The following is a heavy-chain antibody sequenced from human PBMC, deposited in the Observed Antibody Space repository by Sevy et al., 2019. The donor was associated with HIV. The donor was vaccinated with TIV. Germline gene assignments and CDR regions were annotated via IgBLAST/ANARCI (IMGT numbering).Heavy chain of an antibody. V-gene: IGHV3-30*18. J-gene: IGHJ1*01. Sequence: GGSLRLSCAASGFTFSSYAVHWVRQPPGKGLEWVAVISYDGNNKYYADSVKGRFTVPGDNSKNTLYAQMNSLGAEDTAVYYCAKDHNLWSEGGFLHHWGQGTLVTVSS. CDR2: ISYDGNNK. CDR1: GFTFSSYA. D-gene: IGHD3-10*01. CDR3: AKDHNLWSEGGFLHH.